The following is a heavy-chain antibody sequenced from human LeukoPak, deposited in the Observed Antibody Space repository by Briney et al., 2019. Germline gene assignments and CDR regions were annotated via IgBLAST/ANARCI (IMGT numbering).Heavy chain of an antibody. V-gene: IGHV4-61*02. CDR2: IYTSGST. D-gene: IGHD3/OR15-3a*01. Sequence: SETLSLTCTVSGGSISSSSYYWSWIRQPAGKGLEWIGRIYTSGSTNYNPSLKGRVTISVDTSKNQFSLKLSSVTAADTAVYYCARYDVLDAFDIWGQGTMVTVSS. CDR1: GGSISSSSYY. J-gene: IGHJ3*02. CDR3: ARYDVLDAFDI.